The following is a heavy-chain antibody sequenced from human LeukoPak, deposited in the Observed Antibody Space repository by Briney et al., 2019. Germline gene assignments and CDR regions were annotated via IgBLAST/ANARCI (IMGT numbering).Heavy chain of an antibody. J-gene: IGHJ4*02. CDR1: GFTFSSYW. V-gene: IGHV3-7*03. D-gene: IGHD4-11*01. CDR3: ANHYTGRLYYFDY. Sequence: GGSLRLSCAASGFTFSSYWMSWVRQAPGKGLEWVANIKQDGSEKYYVDSVKGRFTISRDNSKNTLYLQMNSLRAEDTAVYYCANHYTGRLYYFDYWGQGTLVTVSS. CDR2: IKQDGSEK.